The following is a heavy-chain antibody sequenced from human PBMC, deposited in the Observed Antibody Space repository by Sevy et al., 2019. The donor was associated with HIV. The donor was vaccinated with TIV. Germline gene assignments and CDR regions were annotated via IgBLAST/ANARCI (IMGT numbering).Heavy chain of an antibody. V-gene: IGHV3-48*03. D-gene: IGHD4-17*01. J-gene: IGHJ4*02. CDR3: ARDLPPSATTVAHFDY. CDR1: GFTFSSYE. CDR2: ISNSGSDI. Sequence: HGGSLRLSCVASGFTFSSYEMNWVRQAPGKGLEWVSYISNSGSDIHYSDSLRGRFTISRDNAKNSLFLQMNSLRAEDTAVYYCARDLPPSATTVAHFDYWGQGTLVTVSS.